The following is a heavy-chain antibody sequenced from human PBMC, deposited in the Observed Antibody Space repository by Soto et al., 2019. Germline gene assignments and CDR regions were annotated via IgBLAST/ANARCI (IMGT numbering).Heavy chain of an antibody. CDR3: VADTARTYYFYARDV. Sequence: GESLKISCKGSGYSLTNYWIGWVRQMPGKGLEWMGIIYPGDCDARYSPSFQGQVTMSVDESSSTAYLQWDSLRASDTAIYYCVADTARTYYFYARDVWGQGTRVTVSS. J-gene: IGHJ6*02. CDR2: IYPGDCDA. V-gene: IGHV5-51*01. D-gene: IGHD5-18*01. CDR1: GYSLTNYW.